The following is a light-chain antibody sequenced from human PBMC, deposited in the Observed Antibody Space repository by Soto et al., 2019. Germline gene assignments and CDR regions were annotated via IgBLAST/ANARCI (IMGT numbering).Light chain of an antibody. CDR1: QSVRRN. CDR2: DAS. J-gene: IGKJ2*01. CDR3: QRYDKGHTANT. V-gene: IGKV3-15*01. Sequence: EIVMTQSPATLSVSPGEGATVSCRASQSVRRNLAWYQQKPGQAPRLLIYDASTRATGIPARFSGSGSGTEFPLTISSLDSEDYAVSYCQRYDKGHTANTFGEGTKLEIK.